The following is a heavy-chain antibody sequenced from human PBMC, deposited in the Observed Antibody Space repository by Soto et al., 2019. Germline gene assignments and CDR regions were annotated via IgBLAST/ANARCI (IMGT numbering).Heavy chain of an antibody. J-gene: IGHJ4*02. Sequence: QITLKESGPALVKPTQTLTLTCTFSGFSLSISGVGVSWIRQPPGKAPEWLALIYGDDDKFYSPSLKTRLNITKDTSTNQVVLSMTNMEPVDTATYYCTHSFHLLLDYWGQGTLVTVSS. D-gene: IGHD2-2*01. CDR1: GFSLSISGVG. CDR2: IYGDDDK. V-gene: IGHV2-5*02. CDR3: THSFHLLLDY.